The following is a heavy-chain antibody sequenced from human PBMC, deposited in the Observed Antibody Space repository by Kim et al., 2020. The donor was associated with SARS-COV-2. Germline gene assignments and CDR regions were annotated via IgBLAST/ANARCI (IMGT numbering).Heavy chain of an antibody. D-gene: IGHD6-25*01. J-gene: IGHJ4*02. CDR3: ARGWAATLDY. Sequence: GSTTHHPSLKSRAPIAVDKSKNQFSRKLSSVTAADTAVYYCARGWAATLDYWGQGTLVTVSS. CDR2: GST. V-gene: IGHV4-4*02.